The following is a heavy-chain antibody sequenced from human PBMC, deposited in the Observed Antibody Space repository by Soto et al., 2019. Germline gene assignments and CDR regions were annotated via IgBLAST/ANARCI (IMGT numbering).Heavy chain of an antibody. V-gene: IGHV4-39*02. CDR1: GGSISSSSYY. J-gene: IGHJ6*02. CDR3: AREGYYDTSGYPRYYYYGMDV. CDR2: IYYSGST. D-gene: IGHD3-22*01. Sequence: PSETLSLTCTVSGGSISSSSYYWGWIRQPPGKGLEWFGSIYYSGSTYYNPSLKSRVTISVDTSKNQFSLKLSSVTAADTAVYYCAREGYYDTSGYPRYYYYGMDVWGQGTTVTVSS.